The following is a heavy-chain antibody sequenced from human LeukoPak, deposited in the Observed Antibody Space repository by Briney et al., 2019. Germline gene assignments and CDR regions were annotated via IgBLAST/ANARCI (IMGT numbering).Heavy chain of an antibody. CDR3: VSFYETY. Sequence: GGSLRLCCAASGNCWMHWVRQAPGKGLVWVSHINSDGSWTSYADSVKGRFTISKDNAKNTVYLQMNNLRAEDTAVYYCVSFYETYWGRGTLVTVSS. D-gene: IGHD2/OR15-2a*01. V-gene: IGHV3-74*01. CDR1: GNCW. J-gene: IGHJ4*02. CDR2: INSDGSWT.